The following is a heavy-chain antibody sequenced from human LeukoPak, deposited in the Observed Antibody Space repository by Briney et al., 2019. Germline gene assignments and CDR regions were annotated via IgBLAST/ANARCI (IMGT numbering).Heavy chain of an antibody. J-gene: IGHJ3*02. V-gene: IGHV3-30-3*01. D-gene: IGHD4-17*01. Sequence: GGSLRLSCAASGFTFSSYAMHWVRQAPGKGLEWVAVISYDGSNKYYADSVKGRFTISRDNSKNTLYLQMNSLRAEDTAVNYCARESVTHGAFDIWGQGTMVTVSS. CDR1: GFTFSSYA. CDR3: ARESVTHGAFDI. CDR2: ISYDGSNK.